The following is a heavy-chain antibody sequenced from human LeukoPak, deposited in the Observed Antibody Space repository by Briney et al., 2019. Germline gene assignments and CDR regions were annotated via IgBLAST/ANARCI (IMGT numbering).Heavy chain of an antibody. V-gene: IGHV3-11*04. CDR2: ISSSGSSI. CDR1: GFTFSDYY. J-gene: IGHJ5*02. CDR3: ARWKQLVQSPFDP. D-gene: IGHD6-13*01. Sequence: PGGSLRLSCAASGFTFSDYYMNWIRQAPGKGLEWVSYISSSGSSIDYADSVKGRFIISRDNAKNSLYLQMNSLRVEDTAVYYCARWKQLVQSPFDPWGQGTLVTVSS.